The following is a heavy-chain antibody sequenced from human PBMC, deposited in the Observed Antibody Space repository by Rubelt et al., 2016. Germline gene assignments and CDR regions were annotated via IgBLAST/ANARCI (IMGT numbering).Heavy chain of an antibody. CDR2: IFHSGST. D-gene: IGHD3-22*01. J-gene: IGHJ4*02. CDR1: GGSISSNNW. Sequence: GGSISSNNWWTWLRQPPGKGLEWIGEIFHSGSTYYNPSLKSRVTISVDTSKNQFSLKLGSVTAADTAVYYCARVLGYYDSSGYYSTGIDYWGQGTLVTVSS. V-gene: IGHV4-4*02. CDR3: ARVLGYYDSSGYYSTGIDY.